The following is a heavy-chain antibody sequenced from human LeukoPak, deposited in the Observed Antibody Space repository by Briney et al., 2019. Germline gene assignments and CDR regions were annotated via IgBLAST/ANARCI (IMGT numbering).Heavy chain of an antibody. D-gene: IGHD4-23*01. CDR2: TGSGSSYI. CDR3: ARGGGGNPYYFDY. Sequence: GGSLRLSCAVSGFTFSSYWMNWVRQAPGKGLEWVSSTGSGSSYIYYADSVKGRFTISRNNAKNSLYLQMNSLRAEDTAVYYCARGGGGNPYYFDYWGQGTLVTVSS. J-gene: IGHJ4*02. V-gene: IGHV3-21*01. CDR1: GFTFSSYW.